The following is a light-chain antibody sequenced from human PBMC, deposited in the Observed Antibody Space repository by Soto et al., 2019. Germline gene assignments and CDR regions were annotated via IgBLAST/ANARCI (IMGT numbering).Light chain of an antibody. CDR1: SSDVGDFNY. V-gene: IGLV2-14*01. CDR2: DVI. Sequence: QSVLTQPASVSGSPGQSITISCTGTSSDVGDFNYVSWYQQLPGKAPKLMIYDVINRPSGVSNRFSGSKSGNTASLTISGLRPEDEADYYCSSYSSTSALGVFGGGTKLTVL. CDR3: SSYSSTSALGV. J-gene: IGLJ3*02.